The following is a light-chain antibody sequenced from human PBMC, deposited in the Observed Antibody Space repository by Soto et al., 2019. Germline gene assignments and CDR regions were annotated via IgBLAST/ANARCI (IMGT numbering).Light chain of an antibody. Sequence: QSALTQPPSASGFPGQSVTISCTGTSSDVGSYRFVSWYQQHPGKAPKLLIYEVSKRPSGVPDRFSASTSGNTASLTVSGLQADDEADYYCSSYAGNNNVIFGGGTKLTVL. CDR1: SSDVGSYRF. V-gene: IGLV2-8*01. CDR3: SSYAGNNNVI. CDR2: EVS. J-gene: IGLJ2*01.